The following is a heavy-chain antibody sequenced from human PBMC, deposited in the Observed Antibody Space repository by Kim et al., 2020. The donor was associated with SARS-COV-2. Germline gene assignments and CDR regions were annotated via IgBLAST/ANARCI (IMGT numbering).Heavy chain of an antibody. D-gene: IGHD2-15*01. Sequence: ASVKVSCKVSGYTLTELSMHWVRQAPGKGLEWMGGFDPEDGETIYAQKFQGRVTMTEDTSTDTAYMELSSLRSEDTAVYYCAGWVTYCSGGSCYGPGDYYGMDVWGQGPTVTVSS. CDR2: FDPEDGET. J-gene: IGHJ6*02. CDR3: AGWVTYCSGGSCYGPGDYYGMDV. CDR1: GYTLTELS. V-gene: IGHV1-24*01.